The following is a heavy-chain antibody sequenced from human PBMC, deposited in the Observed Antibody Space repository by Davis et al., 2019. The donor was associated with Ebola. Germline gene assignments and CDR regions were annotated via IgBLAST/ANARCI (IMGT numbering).Heavy chain of an antibody. Sequence: PGGSLRLSCAASGFTFSSYSMNWVRQASGKGLEWVGRIRSKANSYATAYAASVKGRFTISRDDSKNTAYLQMNSLKTEDTAVYYCTTTVTTGDYWGQGTLVTVSS. D-gene: IGHD4-17*01. CDR2: IRSKANSYAT. J-gene: IGHJ4*02. CDR3: TTTVTTGDY. V-gene: IGHV3-73*01. CDR1: GFTFSSYS.